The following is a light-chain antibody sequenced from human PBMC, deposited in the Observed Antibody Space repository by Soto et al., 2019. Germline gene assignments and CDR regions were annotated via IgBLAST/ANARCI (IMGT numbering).Light chain of an antibody. J-gene: IGKJ4*01. V-gene: IGKV3-20*01. CDR2: GAS. CDR3: QHYGNSLT. Sequence: DIVLTQSPGTLPLSPGESITLSCRASQSVSSSHLAWYQQKPCQAPRLFIYGASSRATVIPDRFSGSGSGTDFSLTISRLQPEDFAVYSCQHYGNSLTYGGGTKVEIK. CDR1: QSVSSSH.